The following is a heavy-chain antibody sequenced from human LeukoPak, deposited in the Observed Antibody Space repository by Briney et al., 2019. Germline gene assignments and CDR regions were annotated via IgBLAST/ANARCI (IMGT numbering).Heavy chain of an antibody. J-gene: IGHJ4*02. CDR3: ARGPHPHWPLGQF. V-gene: IGHV4-39*02. Sequence: SETLPLTCTVSGGSISSNTHFWGWIRQPPGKGLEWIGTIYYSGSPLYSPSLRSRLTISVDTSKNQFSMTLTSVTVADTAVYYCARGPHPHWPLGQFWGQGSRVTVSS. CDR1: GGSISSNTHF. D-gene: IGHD3-16*01. CDR2: IYYSGSP.